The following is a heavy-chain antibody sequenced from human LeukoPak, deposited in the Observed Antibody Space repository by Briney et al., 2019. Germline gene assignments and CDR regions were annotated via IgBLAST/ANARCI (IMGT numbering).Heavy chain of an antibody. J-gene: IGHJ3*01. CDR1: GFTFSSYE. V-gene: IGHV3-48*03. D-gene: IGHD4-23*01. CDR2: ISSSGSII. CDR3: ARHDYHSNSDAFDV. Sequence: GGSLRLSCAASGFTFSSYEMNWVRQAPGKGLEWVSYISSSGSIIYYADSVKGRFTISRGSAKNSLYLQMNSLRAEDTAVYYCARHDYHSNSDAFDVWGQGTMVTVSS.